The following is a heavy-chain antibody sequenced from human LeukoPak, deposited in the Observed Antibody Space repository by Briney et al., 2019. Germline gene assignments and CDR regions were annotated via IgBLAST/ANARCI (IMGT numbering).Heavy chain of an antibody. CDR2: IYYSGST. CDR3: ARDHSMPPSYGDYSPYNWFDP. V-gene: IGHV4-59*12. J-gene: IGHJ5*02. Sequence: SETLCLTCTVSGGSISSYYWSWIRQPPGKGLEWIGSIYYSGSTYYNPSLKSRVTISVDTSKNQFSLKLSSVTAADTAVYYCARDHSMPPSYGDYSPYNWFDPWGQGTLVTVSS. D-gene: IGHD4-17*01. CDR1: GGSISSYY.